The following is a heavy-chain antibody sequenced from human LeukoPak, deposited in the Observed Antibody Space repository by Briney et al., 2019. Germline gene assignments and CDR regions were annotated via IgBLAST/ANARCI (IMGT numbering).Heavy chain of an antibody. J-gene: IGHJ5*02. CDR1: GYTFTGYY. Sequence: GGSVKLSCKASGYTFTGYYMHWVRQAPGQGLEWMGWINPNGGGTNYAEKVQGRVTMTRHTSSISAYLELSRPRSDDTAVYYCARGGMYSRANWSDPWGQGNLVTASS. D-gene: IGHD6-13*01. CDR2: INPNGGGT. V-gene: IGHV1-2*02. CDR3: ARGGMYSRANWSDP.